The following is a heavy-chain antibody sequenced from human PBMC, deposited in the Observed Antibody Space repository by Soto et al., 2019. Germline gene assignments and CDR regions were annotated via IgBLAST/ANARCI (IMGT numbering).Heavy chain of an antibody. J-gene: IGHJ4*02. Sequence: GASVKDSCKASGGTFSNYTINWVRQAPGQGLEWMGRIIPILGIANYAQKFQGRVTITADKSTSTAYMELSSLRSEDTAVYYCAETGTISDYWGQGTLVTVSS. CDR3: AETGTISDY. D-gene: IGHD1-7*01. CDR1: GGTFSNYT. V-gene: IGHV1-69*02. CDR2: IIPILGIA.